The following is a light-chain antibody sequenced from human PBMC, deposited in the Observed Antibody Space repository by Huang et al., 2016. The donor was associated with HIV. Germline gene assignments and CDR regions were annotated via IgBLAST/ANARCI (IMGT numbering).Light chain of an antibody. J-gene: IGKJ1*01. V-gene: IGKV1-27*01. CDR3: QKYDSAPRT. Sequence: DIQMTQSPSSLSAFVGDTVTITCRASQVIGNSLAWYQQKPGRPPKLLIYGASTLQSGVPARVSGSGSGTDFTLTISNLQTEDVATYYCQKYDSAPRTFGQGTRV. CDR1: QVIGNS. CDR2: GAS.